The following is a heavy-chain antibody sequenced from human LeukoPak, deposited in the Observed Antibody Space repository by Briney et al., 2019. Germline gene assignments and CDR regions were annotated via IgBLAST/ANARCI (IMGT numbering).Heavy chain of an antibody. CDR2: IKDDESQK. J-gene: IGHJ4*02. Sequence: PGASLRLSCTASGFVFSSYWMSWVRQAPGKGLEWAANIKDDESQKHYGDSVKGRFTISRDNAEKSLYLQMNSLRADDTAVYYCARDRGGKDFWGQGTLVVVSS. V-gene: IGHV3-7*03. CDR3: ARDRGGKDF. D-gene: IGHD1-1*01. CDR1: GFVFSSYW.